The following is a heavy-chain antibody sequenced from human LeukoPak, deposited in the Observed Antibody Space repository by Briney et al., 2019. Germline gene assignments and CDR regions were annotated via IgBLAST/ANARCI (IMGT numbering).Heavy chain of an antibody. CDR1: GYTFTSYD. D-gene: IGHD3-16*02. CDR3: ARGASRSYWFDP. CDR2: MNPNSGNT. J-gene: IGHJ5*02. Sequence: ASVKVSFKASGYTFTSYDINWVRQATGQGLEWMGWMNPNSGNTGYAQKFQGRVTMTRNTSISTAYMGLSSLRSEDTAVYYCARGASRSYWFDPWGQGTLVTVSS. V-gene: IGHV1-8*01.